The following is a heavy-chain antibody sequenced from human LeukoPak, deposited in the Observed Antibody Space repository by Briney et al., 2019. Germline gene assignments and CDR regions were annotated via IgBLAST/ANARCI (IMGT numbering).Heavy chain of an antibody. V-gene: IGHV3-21*01. D-gene: IGHD2-15*01. Sequence: GGSLRLSCAASGFTFSSYSMNWVRQAPGKGLEWVSSIRSSSSYIYYADSVKGRFTISRDNAKNSLYLQMNSLRAEDTAVYYCARDEGRYCSGGSCYSPYWGQGTLVTVSS. CDR2: IRSSSSYI. J-gene: IGHJ4*02. CDR1: GFTFSSYS. CDR3: ARDEGRYCSGGSCYSPY.